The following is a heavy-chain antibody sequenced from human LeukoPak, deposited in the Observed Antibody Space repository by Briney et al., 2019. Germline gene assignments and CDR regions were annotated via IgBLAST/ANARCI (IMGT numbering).Heavy chain of an antibody. CDR2: FYDSGNT. Sequence: SETLSLTCTVAGYSISSGYYWGWIRQPPGKGLEWIGSFYDSGNTYYNPSLKSRVTISVDTSKNQFSLKVRSVTAADTAVYFCARGKSRGSHIDYWGQGTLVTVSS. CDR3: ARGKSRGSHIDY. D-gene: IGHD1-26*01. J-gene: IGHJ4*02. CDR1: GYSISSGYY. V-gene: IGHV4-38-2*02.